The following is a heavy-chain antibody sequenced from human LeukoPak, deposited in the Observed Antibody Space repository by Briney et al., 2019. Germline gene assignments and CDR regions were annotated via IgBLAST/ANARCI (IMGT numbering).Heavy chain of an antibody. CDR1: GFTFSSYS. D-gene: IGHD3-9*01. CDR2: ISSSSSTI. CDR3: ARENYDILTGLGAFDI. V-gene: IGHV3-48*01. Sequence: PGGSLRLSCAASGFTFSSYSMNWVRQAPGKGLEWVSYISSSSSTIYYADSVKGRFTISRDNSKNTLYLQMNSLRAEDTAVYYCARENYDILTGLGAFDIWGQGTMVTVSS. J-gene: IGHJ3*02.